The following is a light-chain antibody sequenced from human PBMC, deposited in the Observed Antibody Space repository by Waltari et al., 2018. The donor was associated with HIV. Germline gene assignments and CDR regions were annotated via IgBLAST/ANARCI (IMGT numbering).Light chain of an antibody. V-gene: IGKV3-20*01. CDR3: QQYGSSPLT. CDR1: QSVSSSY. J-gene: IGKJ4*01. Sequence: VLTQSPGTLSLSPGERATLSCRASQSVSSSYLAWYQQKPGQAPRLLIYGASSRATGIPDRFSGSGSGTDFTLTISRLEPEDFAVYYCQQYGSSPLTFGGGTKVEIK. CDR2: GAS.